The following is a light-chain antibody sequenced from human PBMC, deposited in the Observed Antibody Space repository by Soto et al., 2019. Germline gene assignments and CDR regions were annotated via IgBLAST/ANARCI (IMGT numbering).Light chain of an antibody. V-gene: IGKV3-11*01. J-gene: IGKJ1*01. CDR2: DAS. CDR1: QSVSSY. CDR3: QQRSKWPRT. Sequence: EIVLTQSPATLSLSPGERATLSCRASQSVSSYLSLYQQKPGQAPRLLIYDASNRAAGIPARFSGSGSATSLTLTIRILEPEDFAVYYCQQRSKWPRTFGQGTKLEIK.